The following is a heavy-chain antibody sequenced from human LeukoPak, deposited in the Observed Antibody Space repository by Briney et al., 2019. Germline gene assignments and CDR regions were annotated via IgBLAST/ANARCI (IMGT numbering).Heavy chain of an antibody. CDR1: GGSINSGDYY. D-gene: IGHD3-10*01. CDR2: IYYSGST. CDR3: ARDKRLAYGSGSYLDY. V-gene: IGHV4-31*03. J-gene: IGHJ4*02. Sequence: PSQTLSLTCTVSGGSINSGDYYWSWIRQHPGKGLEWIGYIYYSGSTYYNPSLKSRVTISVDTSKNQFSLKLNSVTAADTAVYYCARDKRLAYGSGSYLDYWGQGTLVTVSP.